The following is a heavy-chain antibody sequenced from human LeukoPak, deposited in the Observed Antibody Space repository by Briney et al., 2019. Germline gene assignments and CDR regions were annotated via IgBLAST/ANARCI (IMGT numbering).Heavy chain of an antibody. CDR2: INPNSGNT. Sequence: ASVKVSCKASGDTFTSYDINWVRQATGQGLEWMGWINPNSGNTGYAQKFQGRVTMTRKTSISTAYMELSRLRSEDTAVYYCARGPSILLWFGELSFDYWGQGTLVTVSS. CDR1: GDTFTSYD. V-gene: IGHV1-8*01. J-gene: IGHJ4*02. CDR3: ARGPSILLWFGELSFDY. D-gene: IGHD3-10*01.